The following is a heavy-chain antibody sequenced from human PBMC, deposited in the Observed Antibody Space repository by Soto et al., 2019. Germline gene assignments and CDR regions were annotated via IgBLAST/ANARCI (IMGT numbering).Heavy chain of an antibody. Sequence: GGSLRLSCAASGFTFSSYAMSWVRQAPGKGLEWVSAISGSGGSTYYANSVKGRFTISRDNSKNTVYLQMNSLRAEDTAVYYCAEDKVSGSGWYGEYFQHWGQGTLVTVSS. V-gene: IGHV3-23*01. CDR2: ISGSGGST. CDR1: GFTFSSYA. D-gene: IGHD6-19*01. J-gene: IGHJ1*01. CDR3: AEDKVSGSGWYGEYFQH.